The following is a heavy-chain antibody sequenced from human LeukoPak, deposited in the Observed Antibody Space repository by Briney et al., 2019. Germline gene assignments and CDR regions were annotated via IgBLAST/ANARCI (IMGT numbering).Heavy chain of an antibody. V-gene: IGHV3-15*01. J-gene: IGHJ5*02. CDR1: GFMFSSNW. CDR3: ATDFYDST. Sequence: GGSLRLSCAASGFMFSSNWMSWVRLAPGKGLEWVGRIRSNSDGGTIDYAAPVKGRFTLSRDDSKTTLYLQMNSLQTEDTAVYHCATDFYDSTWGQGTLVTVSS. CDR2: IRSNSDGGTI. D-gene: IGHD3-22*01.